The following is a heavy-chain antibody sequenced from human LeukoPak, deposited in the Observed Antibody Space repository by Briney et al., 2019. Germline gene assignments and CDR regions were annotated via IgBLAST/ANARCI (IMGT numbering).Heavy chain of an antibody. Sequence: ASVKVSCKASGYTFTSYYMHWVRQAPGQGLEWVGIINPSGGSTSYAQKFQGRVTMTRDTSTSTVYMELSSLRSEDTAVYYCARVVGQLVHWLALDYWGQGTLVTVSS. D-gene: IGHD6-13*01. CDR2: INPSGGST. J-gene: IGHJ4*02. CDR1: GYTFTSYY. CDR3: ARVVGQLVHWLALDY. V-gene: IGHV1-46*01.